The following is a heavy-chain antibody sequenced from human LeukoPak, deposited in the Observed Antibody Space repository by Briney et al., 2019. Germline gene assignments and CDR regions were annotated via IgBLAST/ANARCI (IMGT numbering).Heavy chain of an antibody. CDR3: ATARTLRVTTSFDY. CDR2: IWHDGSNK. Sequence: PGGSLRLSCAASGFTFRSYGMHWVRQAPGKGLEWVAVIWHDGSNKDYADSVKGRFIISRDNSKTTLYLQMNSLRADDTAVYYCATARTLRVTTSFDYWGQGALVTVSS. CDR1: GFTFRSYG. J-gene: IGHJ4*02. V-gene: IGHV3-33*01. D-gene: IGHD4-17*01.